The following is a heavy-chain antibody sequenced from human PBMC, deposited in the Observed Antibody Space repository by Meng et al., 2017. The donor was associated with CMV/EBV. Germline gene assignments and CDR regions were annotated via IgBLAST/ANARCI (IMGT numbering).Heavy chain of an antibody. Sequence: GGSLRLSCAASGFTFSSYWMHWVRQAPGKGLVWVSRINSDGSSTSYADSVKGRFTISRDNAKNTLYLQMNSLRAEDTAVYYCARVFIFGGGLRFYGVDVWGQGTTVTVSS. J-gene: IGHJ6*02. CDR1: GFTFSSYW. CDR2: INSDGSST. V-gene: IGHV3-74*01. CDR3: ARVFIFGGGLRFYGVDV. D-gene: IGHD3-10*02.